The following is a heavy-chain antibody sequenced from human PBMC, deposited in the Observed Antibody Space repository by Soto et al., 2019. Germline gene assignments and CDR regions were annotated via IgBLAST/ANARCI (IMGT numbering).Heavy chain of an antibody. CDR1: GGSFTGYY. Sequence: QVHLQQWGAGLLNPSETLSLTCAVYGGSFTGYYWSWIRQPPGKGLEWIGEINHSGSTNYNPSLKSGVTISLDTSKNQFSLKLNSVTAADTAVYYCASTFRFVTIFGLAKTNYFDYWGQGILVSVSS. J-gene: IGHJ4*02. CDR3: ASTFRFVTIFGLAKTNYFDY. CDR2: INHSGST. V-gene: IGHV4-34*01. D-gene: IGHD3-3*01.